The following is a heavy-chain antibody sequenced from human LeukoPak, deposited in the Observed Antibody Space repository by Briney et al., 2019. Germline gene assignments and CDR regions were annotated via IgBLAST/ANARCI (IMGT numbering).Heavy chain of an antibody. D-gene: IGHD3-10*01. CDR2: IYSGGST. CDR1: GFTVSSNY. CDR3: ARPYYGSGDPSFDY. J-gene: IGHJ4*02. Sequence: PGGSLRLSCAASGFTVSSNYMSWVRQAPGKGLERVSVIYSGGSTYYADSVKGRFTISRDNSKNTLYLQMNSLRAEDTAVYYCARPYYGSGDPSFDYWGQGTLVTVSS. V-gene: IGHV3-53*01.